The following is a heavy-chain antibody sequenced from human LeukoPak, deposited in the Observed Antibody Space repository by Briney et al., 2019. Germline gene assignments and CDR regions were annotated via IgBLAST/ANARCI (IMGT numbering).Heavy chain of an antibody. CDR3: ARDRYDSSGYADY. J-gene: IGHJ4*02. V-gene: IGHV3-7*01. Sequence: PGGSLRLSCAASGFTFSSYWMRWVRQAPGKGLEWVANIKQDGSEKYYVDSVKGRFTISRDNAKNSLYLQMNSLRAEDTAVYYCARDRYDSSGYADYWGQGTLVTVSS. D-gene: IGHD3-22*01. CDR2: IKQDGSEK. CDR1: GFTFSSYW.